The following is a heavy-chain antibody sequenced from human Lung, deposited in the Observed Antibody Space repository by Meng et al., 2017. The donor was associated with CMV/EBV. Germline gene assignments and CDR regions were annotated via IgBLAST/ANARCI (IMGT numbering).Heavy chain of an antibody. V-gene: IGHV5-51*01. CDR1: GYSFTSYW. Sequence: SXKGSGYSFTSYWIGWVRQMPGKGLEWMGIIYPGDSDTRYSPSFQGQVTISADKSISTAYLQWSSLKASDTAMYYCARGVYSSSSNWFDPGGQGTXVTVSS. CDR2: IYPGDSDT. CDR3: ARGVYSSSSNWFDP. D-gene: IGHD6-6*01. J-gene: IGHJ5*02.